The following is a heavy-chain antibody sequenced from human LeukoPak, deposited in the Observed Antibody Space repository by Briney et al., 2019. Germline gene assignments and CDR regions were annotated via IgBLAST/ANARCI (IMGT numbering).Heavy chain of an antibody. CDR2: ISDSGSII. Sequence: GGSLRLSCAASGFTFSDYYMSWIRQAPGKGLEWVSYISDSGSIIYYADSVKGRFTISRDHAKNSLYLQMNSLRVEDTAVYYCARDRLGDYDSSGYYDIWGQGTLVTVSS. V-gene: IGHV3-11*01. CDR3: ARDRLGDYDSSGYYDI. J-gene: IGHJ4*02. D-gene: IGHD3-22*01. CDR1: GFTFSDYY.